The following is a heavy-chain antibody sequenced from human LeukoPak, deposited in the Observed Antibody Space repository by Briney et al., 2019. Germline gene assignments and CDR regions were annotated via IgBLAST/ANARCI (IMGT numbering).Heavy chain of an antibody. CDR1: GGTFSTFG. CDR2: IIPIFGPA. D-gene: IGHD4-23*01. Sequence: SVKVSCKASGGTFSTFGLSLVRQAPGQGLEWMGGIIPIFGPANYAQKFQGRVTITADESTSTAYMELSSLRSEDTAVYFCARATGNSDHSPREPIHWYFDLWGRGTLVTVSS. J-gene: IGHJ2*01. CDR3: ARATGNSDHSPREPIHWYFDL. V-gene: IGHV1-69*01.